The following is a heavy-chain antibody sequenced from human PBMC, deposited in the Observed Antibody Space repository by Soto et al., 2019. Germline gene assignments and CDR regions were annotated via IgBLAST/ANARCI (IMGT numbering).Heavy chain of an antibody. CDR1: SGSISSSNW. J-gene: IGHJ6*04. CDR2: IYHSGST. D-gene: IGHD4-17*01. CDR3: ASVTSYGDPRRGGMDV. V-gene: IGHV4-4*02. Sequence: QVQLQESGPGLVKPSGTLSLTCAVSSGSISSSNWWSWVRQPPGKGLEWIGEIYHSGSTNYNPSLKSRVTISVAKSKNQFSLKLSSVTAADTAVYYCASVTSYGDPRRGGMDVWGKGTTVTVSS.